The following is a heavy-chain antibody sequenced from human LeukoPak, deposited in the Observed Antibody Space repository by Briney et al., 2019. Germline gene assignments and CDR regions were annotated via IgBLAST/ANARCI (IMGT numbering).Heavy chain of an antibody. Sequence: PSETLSLTCTVSGGSNSSSSYYWGWIRQPPGKGLEWIGSIYYSGSTYYNPSLKSRVTISVDTSKNQFSLKLSSVTAADTAVYYCARLSIAARPSFDYWGQGTLVTVSS. J-gene: IGHJ4*02. CDR3: ARLSIAARPSFDY. CDR1: GGSNSSSSYY. CDR2: IYYSGST. D-gene: IGHD6-6*01. V-gene: IGHV4-39*01.